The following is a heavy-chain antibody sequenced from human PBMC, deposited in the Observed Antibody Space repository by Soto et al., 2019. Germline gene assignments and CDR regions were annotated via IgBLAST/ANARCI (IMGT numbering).Heavy chain of an antibody. CDR1: GFTFSSYA. J-gene: IGHJ3*02. V-gene: IGHV3-33*01. CDR3: ARDNWYYVSAFDI. CDR2: IWNDGTNK. D-gene: IGHD1-7*01. Sequence: QVQLVESGGGVVQPGRSLRLSCAASGFTFSSYAMHWVRQAPGKGLEWVAVIWNDGTNKYYADSVKGRFTISRDNSKTTLYLQMNSLGAEDTAVYYFARDNWYYVSAFDIWGQGTMVTVSS.